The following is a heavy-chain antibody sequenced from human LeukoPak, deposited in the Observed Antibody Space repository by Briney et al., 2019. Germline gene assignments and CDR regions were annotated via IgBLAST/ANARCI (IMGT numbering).Heavy chain of an antibody. J-gene: IGHJ6*02. D-gene: IGHD7-27*01. CDR1: GYTFDDYA. CDR3: AKDSHWGPFDYYYGMDV. V-gene: IGHV3-9*01. Sequence: PGRSLRLSCAASGYTFDDYAMHWVRQAPGKGLEWVSGISWNSGSIGYADSVKGRFTISRDNPKNSLYLQMNSLRAEETALYYCAKDSHWGPFDYYYGMDVWGQGTTVTVSS. CDR2: ISWNSGSI.